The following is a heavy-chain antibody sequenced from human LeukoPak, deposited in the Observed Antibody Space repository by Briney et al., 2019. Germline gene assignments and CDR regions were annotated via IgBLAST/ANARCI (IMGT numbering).Heavy chain of an antibody. V-gene: IGHV3-33*01. CDR1: GFTFSSYG. CDR2: IWYDGSNK. CDR3: ARPCRPYYYYYMDV. J-gene: IGHJ6*03. Sequence: GGSLRLSCAASGFTFSSYGMHWVRQAPGKGLEWVAVIWYDGSNKYYADSVKGRVTISRDNSKNTLYLQMNSLRAEDTAVYYCARPCRPYYYYYMDVWGKGTTVTVSS. D-gene: IGHD2-2*01.